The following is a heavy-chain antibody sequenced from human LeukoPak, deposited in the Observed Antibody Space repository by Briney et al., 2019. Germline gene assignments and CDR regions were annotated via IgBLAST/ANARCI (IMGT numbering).Heavy chain of an antibody. V-gene: IGHV1-69*04. J-gene: IGHJ4*02. D-gene: IGHD5-18*01. CDR1: GGTFSSYA. Sequence: SVKVSFKASGGTFSSYAISWVRQAPGQGLEWMGRIIPILGIANYAQKFQGRVTITADKSTSTAYMELSSLRSEDTAVYYCARNVDTAMVTYFDYWGQGTLVTVSS. CDR2: IIPILGIA. CDR3: ARNVDTAMVTYFDY.